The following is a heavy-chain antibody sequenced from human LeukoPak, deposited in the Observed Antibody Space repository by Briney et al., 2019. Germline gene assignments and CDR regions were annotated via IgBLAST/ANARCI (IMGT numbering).Heavy chain of an antibody. Sequence: ASVKVSCKASGYTFTSYYMHWVRQAPGQVLEWMGIINPSGGSTSYAQKFQGRVTMTRDTSTSTVYMELSSLRSEDTAVYYCARAPNTYSSSWYATGYEVPYWGQGTLVTVSS. J-gene: IGHJ4*02. CDR2: INPSGGST. CDR1: GYTFTSYY. CDR3: ARAPNTYSSSWYATGYEVPY. D-gene: IGHD6-13*01. V-gene: IGHV1-46*01.